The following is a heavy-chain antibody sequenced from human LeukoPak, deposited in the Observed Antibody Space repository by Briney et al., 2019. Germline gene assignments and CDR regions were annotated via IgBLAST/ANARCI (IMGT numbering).Heavy chain of an antibody. CDR2: MSSSGSTI. J-gene: IGHJ6*03. CDR3: ARGDSWRELLRGYYYYYYMDV. CDR1: GFTFNDYY. D-gene: IGHD1-26*01. Sequence: GGSLRLSCAASGFTFNDYYMSWIRQAPGKGLEWVSYMSSSGSTIYYADSVKGRFTISRDNAKNSLYLQMNSLRAEDTAVYYCARGDSWRELLRGYYYYYYMDVWGKGTTVTVSS. V-gene: IGHV3-11*04.